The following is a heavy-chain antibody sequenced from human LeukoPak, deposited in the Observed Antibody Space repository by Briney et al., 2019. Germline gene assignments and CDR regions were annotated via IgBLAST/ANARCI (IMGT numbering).Heavy chain of an antibody. Sequence: PSETLSLTCTVSGGSISSDTHYWGWIRQPPGKGLEWIGAFSYSGSAYYYSPSLKSRVTISVDASKNQFSLNLNSVTAADTAVYYCAKDSEGRWLQSGHWGQGTLVIVSS. CDR3: AKDSEGRWLQSGH. D-gene: IGHD5-24*01. J-gene: IGHJ4*02. CDR2: FSYSGSA. V-gene: IGHV4-39*07. CDR1: GGSISSDTHY.